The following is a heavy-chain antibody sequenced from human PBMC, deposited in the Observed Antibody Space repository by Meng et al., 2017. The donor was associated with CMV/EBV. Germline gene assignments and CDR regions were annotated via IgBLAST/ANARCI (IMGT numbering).Heavy chain of an antibody. J-gene: IGHJ5*02. D-gene: IGHD3-10*01. CDR2: INPNSGGT. CDR3: ARDTSNGEVRGVILFDP. V-gene: IGHV1-2*02. CDR1: GYTFTGYY. Sequence: ASVKVSCKASGYTFTGYYMHWVRQAPGQGLEWMGWINPNSGGTNYAQKFQGRVTMTRDTSISTAYTELSRLRSDDTAVYYCARDTSNGEVRGVILFDPWGQGTLVTVSS.